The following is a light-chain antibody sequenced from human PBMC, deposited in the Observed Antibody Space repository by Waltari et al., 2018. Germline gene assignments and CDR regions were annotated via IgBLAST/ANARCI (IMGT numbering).Light chain of an antibody. Sequence: EVVLTQSPGTLSLSPGERATLSCRASQSVSRALAWYQQKPGQAPRLLIYGASIRATGIPDRFSGSGSGTDFSLTISRLEPADSAMYYCQHYVRLPATFGEGTKVEI. CDR2: GAS. J-gene: IGKJ1*01. CDR1: QSVSRA. CDR3: QHYVRLPAT. V-gene: IGKV3-20*01.